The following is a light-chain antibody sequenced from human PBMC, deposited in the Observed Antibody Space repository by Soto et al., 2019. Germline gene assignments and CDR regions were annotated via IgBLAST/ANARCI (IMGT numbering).Light chain of an antibody. CDR2: GAF. CDR1: QSVSSY. J-gene: IGKJ5*01. Sequence: EIVLTQSPATLSLSPGERATLSCRASQSVSSYLAWHQQKPGQAPRLLIYGAFSRATDIPDRFSGSGSGTDFTLTINRLEPEDSAVYYCQQYGSLITFGQGTRLEIK. CDR3: QQYGSLIT. V-gene: IGKV3-20*01.